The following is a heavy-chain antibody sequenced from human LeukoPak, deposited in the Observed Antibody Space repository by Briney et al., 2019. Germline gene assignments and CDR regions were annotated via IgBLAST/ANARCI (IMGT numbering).Heavy chain of an antibody. J-gene: IGHJ4*02. CDR1: GFTFSSYA. CDR2: ISTDARTI. Sequence: GGSLRLSCAASGFTFSSYAMNWVRQAPGKGLVWVSHISTDARTITYADFVKGRFTISRDNAKNTPYLQMNSLRAEDTALYYCVRGQATAWGLDYWGQGTLVTVSS. D-gene: IGHD6-13*01. V-gene: IGHV3-74*01. CDR3: VRGQATAWGLDY.